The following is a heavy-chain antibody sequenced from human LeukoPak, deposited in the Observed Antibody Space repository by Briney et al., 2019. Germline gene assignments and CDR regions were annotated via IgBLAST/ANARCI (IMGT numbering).Heavy chain of an antibody. CDR2: IYYSGST. CDR3: ARGYSYGRFDY. J-gene: IGHJ4*02. CDR1: GGSISSSSYY. V-gene: IGHV4-39*07. Sequence: SETLSLTCTVSGGSISSSSYYWGWIRQPPGKGLEWIGSIYYSGSTYYNPSLKSRVTISVDTSKNQFSLKLSSVTAADTAVYYCARGYSYGRFDYWGQGTLVTVSS. D-gene: IGHD5-18*01.